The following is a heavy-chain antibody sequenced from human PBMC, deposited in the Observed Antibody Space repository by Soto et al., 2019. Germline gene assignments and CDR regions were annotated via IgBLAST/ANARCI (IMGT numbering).Heavy chain of an antibody. J-gene: IGHJ3*02. CDR1: RFTVSGKKY. D-gene: IGHD1-1*01. Sequence: GGSLRLSCEVFRFTVSGKKYVAWVRQAPGKGLEWVSALYDLDGTYYADSVKGRFTTSSDSSRTTVYLQMNSLRPDDTAVYSCATWHLQEHAYDIWGQGTMVTV. CDR3: ATWHLQEHAYDI. V-gene: IGHV3-53*01. CDR2: LYDLDGT.